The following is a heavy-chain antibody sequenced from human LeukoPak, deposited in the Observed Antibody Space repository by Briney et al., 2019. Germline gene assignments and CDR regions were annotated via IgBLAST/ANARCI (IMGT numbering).Heavy chain of an antibody. D-gene: IGHD3-10*01. Sequence: GGSLRLSCAASGFTFSNYAMSWVRQAPGKGLEWVAVISYDGSNKYYADSVKGRFTISRDNSKNTLYLQMNSLRAEDTAVYYCARDLGLDPWGQGTLVTVSS. J-gene: IGHJ5*02. CDR2: ISYDGSNK. CDR3: ARDLGLDP. CDR1: GFTFSNYA. V-gene: IGHV3-30*04.